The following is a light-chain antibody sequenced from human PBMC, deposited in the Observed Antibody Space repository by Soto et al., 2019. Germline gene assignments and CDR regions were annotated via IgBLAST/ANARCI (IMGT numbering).Light chain of an antibody. J-gene: IGKJ1*01. V-gene: IGKV3D-15*01. CDR3: QQYGSSPQT. CDR2: DAS. CDR1: QSVGND. Sequence: EIVMTQSPATLSVSQGDRATLSCRASQSVGNDLAWYQQKPGQAPRLLIYDASTRATGIPARFSGSGSGTEFTLTISSLLSEDFAVYSCQQYGSSPQTFGQGTKVDIK.